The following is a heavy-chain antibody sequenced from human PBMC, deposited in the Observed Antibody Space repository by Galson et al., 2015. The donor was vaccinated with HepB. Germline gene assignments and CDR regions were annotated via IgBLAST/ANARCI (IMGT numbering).Heavy chain of an antibody. CDR3: ARGDYGGNYDAFDI. Sequence: SLRLSCAASGFTFSHYYMSWIRQAPGEGLEWVSYISSSSGYTNYADSVKGRFTISRENAKNSLYLQMNSLRAEDTAVYYCARGDYGGNYDAFDIWGQGTMVTVSS. J-gene: IGHJ3*02. D-gene: IGHD4-23*01. CDR2: ISSSSGYT. V-gene: IGHV3-11*06. CDR1: GFTFSHYY.